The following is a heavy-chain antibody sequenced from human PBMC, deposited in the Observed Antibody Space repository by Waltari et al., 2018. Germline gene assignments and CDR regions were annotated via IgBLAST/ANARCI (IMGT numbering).Heavy chain of an antibody. CDR3: ARDQWEGIAVAGTDYYYYYGMDV. D-gene: IGHD6-19*01. Sequence: QVQLVESGGGVVQPGRSLRLSCAASGFTFSSYAMHWVRQAPGKGLEWVAVISYDGSNKYYADSVKGRFTISRDNSKNTLYLQMNSLRAEDTAVYYCARDQWEGIAVAGTDYYYYYGMDVWGQGSTVTVSS. CDR1: GFTFSSYA. CDR2: ISYDGSNK. V-gene: IGHV3-30-3*01. J-gene: IGHJ6*02.